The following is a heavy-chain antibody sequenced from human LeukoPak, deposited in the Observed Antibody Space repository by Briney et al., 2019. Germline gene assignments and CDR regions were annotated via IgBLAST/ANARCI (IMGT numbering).Heavy chain of an antibody. V-gene: IGHV1-69*04. Sequence: SVKVSCKASGGTFSSYAISWVRQAPGQGLEWMGRIIPILGIANYAQKFQGRVTITADRPTSTAYMELSSLRSEDTAVYYCARERGWWFDPWGQGTLVTVSS. D-gene: IGHD2-15*01. J-gene: IGHJ5*02. CDR2: IIPILGIA. CDR1: GGTFSSYA. CDR3: ARERGWWFDP.